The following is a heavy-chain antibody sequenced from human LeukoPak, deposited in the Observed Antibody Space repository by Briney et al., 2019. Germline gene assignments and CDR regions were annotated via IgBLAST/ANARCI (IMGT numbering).Heavy chain of an antibody. V-gene: IGHV4-39*01. J-gene: IGHJ4*02. Sequence: SETLSLTCTVSGGSINSNNYYWGWIRQPPGKGLEWIGSIYSSGSAYYNPSLKSRVTISVDTSKNQFSLRLSSVTAADTAVYYCQSRYLEWLLEYWGQGSLVTVSS. CDR3: QSRYLEWLLEY. D-gene: IGHD3-3*01. CDR2: IYSSGSA. CDR1: GGSINSNNYY.